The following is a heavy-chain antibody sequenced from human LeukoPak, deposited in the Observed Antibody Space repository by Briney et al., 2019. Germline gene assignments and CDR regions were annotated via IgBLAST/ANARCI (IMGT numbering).Heavy chain of an antibody. V-gene: IGHV1-69*06. CDR2: IIPIFGTA. CDR3: ARAQTTMAYYYYYYMDV. Sequence: SVKVSCKASGGTFSSYAISWVRQAPGQGLEWVGRIIPIFGTANYAQKFQGRVTITADKSTSTAYMELSSLRSEDTAVYYCARAQTTMAYYYYYYMDVWGKGTTVTVSS. CDR1: GGTFSSYA. J-gene: IGHJ6*03. D-gene: IGHD5-18*01.